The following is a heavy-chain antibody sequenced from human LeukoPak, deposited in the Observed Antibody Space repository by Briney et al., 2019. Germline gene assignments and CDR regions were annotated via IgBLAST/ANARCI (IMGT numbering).Heavy chain of an antibody. CDR1: AGSVSSGSYY. J-gene: IGHJ4*02. CDR3: ARDYGSGSYHFDY. V-gene: IGHV4-61*01. CDR2: LYHTGST. D-gene: IGHD3-10*01. Sequence: SETLSLTCIVSAGSVSSGSYYWSWIRQPPGKGLEWIGHLYHTGSTNYNPSLKSRVTMSVDTSKNQFSLRLSSVTAADTAVYYCARDYGSGSYHFDYWGQGILVTVSS.